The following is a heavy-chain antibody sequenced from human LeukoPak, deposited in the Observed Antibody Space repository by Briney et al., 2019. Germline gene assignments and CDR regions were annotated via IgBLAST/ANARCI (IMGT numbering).Heavy chain of an antibody. V-gene: IGHV4-59*11. D-gene: IGHD4-17*01. CDR2: IYYSGST. J-gene: IGHJ4*02. Sequence: SETLSLTCTVSGGAITGHYWSWIRQPPGKGLEWIGYIYYSGSTNYNPSLKSRVTMSVDTSKKQFSLKLSSVTAADTAVCYCARGRPPHDYGTLFDYWGQGTLVTVSS. CDR1: GGAITGHY. CDR3: ARGRPPHDYGTLFDY.